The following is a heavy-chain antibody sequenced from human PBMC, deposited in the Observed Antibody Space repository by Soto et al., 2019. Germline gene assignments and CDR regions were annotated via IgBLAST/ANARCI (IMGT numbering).Heavy chain of an antibody. V-gene: IGHV6-1*01. Sequence: SQTLSLTCAISGDSVSSDITSWNWIRQSPSRGLEWLGRTYYRSKWFHDYATSVKSRITINPDTSKNQFSLELNSMTPEDTAVYFCARGNALDVWGQGTVVTVSS. CDR1: GDSVSSDITS. CDR2: TYYRSKWFH. J-gene: IGHJ3*01. CDR3: ARGNALDV. D-gene: IGHD3-10*01.